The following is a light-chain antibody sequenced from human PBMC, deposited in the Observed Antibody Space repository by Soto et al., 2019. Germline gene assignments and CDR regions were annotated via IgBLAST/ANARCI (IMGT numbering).Light chain of an antibody. CDR2: DAS. V-gene: IGKV1-33*01. CDR1: QDISNR. CDR3: QQYVNLVT. J-gene: IGKJ4*01. Sequence: DIQMTQSPSSLSASVGDRVTITCQASQDISNRLNWYQQKPGKAPKLLINDASNLEAGVPSRFSGSGSWADFTFTISSLQPEDIATYYCQQYVNLVTFGGGTKFEIK.